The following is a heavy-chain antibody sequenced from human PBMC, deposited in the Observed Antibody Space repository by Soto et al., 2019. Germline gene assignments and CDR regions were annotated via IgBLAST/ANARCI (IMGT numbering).Heavy chain of an antibody. CDR2: IWYDGSNK. Sequence: QVRLVESGGGVVQPGRSLRLSCAASGFTFSSNGMHWVRQAPGKGLEWVAAIWYDGSNKYYADSVKGRFTISRDNSKNTLYLQMNSLRAEDTAVYYCAREGSNYVFDYWGQGTLVTVSS. J-gene: IGHJ4*02. CDR1: GFTFSSNG. CDR3: AREGSNYVFDY. D-gene: IGHD3-16*01. V-gene: IGHV3-33*01.